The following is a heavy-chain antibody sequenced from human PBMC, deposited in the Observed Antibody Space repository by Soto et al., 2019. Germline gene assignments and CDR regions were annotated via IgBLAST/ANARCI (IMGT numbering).Heavy chain of an antibody. Sequence: EVQLLESGGGLVQPGGALRLSCVGSGFAFSSYVMSWVRQAPGKGLEWVSGITESGDSTDYVDSVKGRFTISRDNSNNTLYLQMKSLRVEDTAVYYCAKRDVVGFSSLHRFLIDYWGQGTLVTVSS. V-gene: IGHV3-23*01. CDR1: GFAFSSYV. CDR2: ITESGDST. J-gene: IGHJ4*02. CDR3: AKRDVVGFSSLHRFLIDY. D-gene: IGHD1-26*01.